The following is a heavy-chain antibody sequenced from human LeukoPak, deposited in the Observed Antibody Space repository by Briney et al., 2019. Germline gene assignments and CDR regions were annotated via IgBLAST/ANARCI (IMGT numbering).Heavy chain of an antibody. CDR2: ISSSSSYI. V-gene: IGHV3-21*01. CDR1: GFTFSSYS. CDR3: ARDSSSHGDY. J-gene: IGHJ4*02. D-gene: IGHD1-26*01. Sequence: GGSLRLSCAASGFTFSSYSMNWVRQAPGKGLEWVSSISSSSSYIYYADSVKGRFTISRDNAKNSLYLQMNSLRAEDTALYYCARDSSSHGDYWGQGTLVTVSS.